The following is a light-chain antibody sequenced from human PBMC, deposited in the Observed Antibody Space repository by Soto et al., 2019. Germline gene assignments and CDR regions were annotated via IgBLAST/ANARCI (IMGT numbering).Light chain of an antibody. CDR2: DDS. J-gene: IGLJ2*01. CDR1: NIRGYS. Sequence: SYELTQPPSVSVAPGQKAKIACGGDNIRGYSVHWYLQKSGQAPVLVVYDDSDRTAGIPERFSGSNSGNMATLSISRVEAGDEAEYYCQVWDSRGDRPVFGGGTKLTVL. V-gene: IGLV3-21*02. CDR3: QVWDSRGDRPV.